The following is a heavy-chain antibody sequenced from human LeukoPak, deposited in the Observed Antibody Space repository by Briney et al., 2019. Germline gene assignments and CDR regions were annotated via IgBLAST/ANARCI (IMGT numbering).Heavy chain of an antibody. CDR2: ISYDGSNK. V-gene: IGHV3-30*18. J-gene: IGHJ4*02. D-gene: IGHD5-12*01. CDR1: GFTFSSYG. Sequence: PGGSLRLSCAASGFTFSSYGMHWVRQAPGKGLDWVAVISYDGSNKYYADSVKGRFTISRDNSKSTLFLQMNSLRAEDTAVYYCAKGSNRGVATIDYWGQGTLVTVSS. CDR3: AKGSNRGVATIDY.